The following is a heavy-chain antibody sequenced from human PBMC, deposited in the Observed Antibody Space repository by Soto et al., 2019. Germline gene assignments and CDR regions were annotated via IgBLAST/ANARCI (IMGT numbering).Heavy chain of an antibody. Sequence: ASVKVSCKASGYTFTSYGISWVRQAPGQGLEWMGWISGYNGNTNYAQKLQGGVTMTTDTSTTTAYMELRSLGPDDTAVYYCARSCSGITNCYSGSGDYWGQGTLVTVSS. CDR1: GYTFTSYG. V-gene: IGHV1-18*04. D-gene: IGHD2-15*01. J-gene: IGHJ4*02. CDR3: ARSCSGITNCYSGSGDY. CDR2: ISGYNGNT.